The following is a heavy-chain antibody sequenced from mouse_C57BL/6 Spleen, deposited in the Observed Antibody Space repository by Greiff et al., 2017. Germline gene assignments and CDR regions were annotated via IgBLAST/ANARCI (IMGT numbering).Heavy chain of an antibody. Sequence: QVQLKESGPGLVQPSQRLSITCTVSGFSLTSSGVHLVRQSPGTGLEWLGVIWRGGSTDYTAAFMSRLSITKDTSKSQVFFKMNSLQADDTAIYYCAKHYGSSYYFDYWGQGTTLTVSS. CDR3: AKHYGSSYYFDY. CDR1: GFSLTSSG. CDR2: IWRGGST. V-gene: IGHV2-5*01. J-gene: IGHJ2*01. D-gene: IGHD1-1*01.